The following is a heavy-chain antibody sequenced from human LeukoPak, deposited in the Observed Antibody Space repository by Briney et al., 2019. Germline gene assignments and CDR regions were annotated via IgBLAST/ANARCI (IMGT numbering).Heavy chain of an antibody. Sequence: GGSLRLSCAASGFTSSSYSMNWVRQAPGKGLEWVSYISSSSAIYYADSVKGRFTISRDNAKNSLFPQMNSLRADDTAVYYCAREYSSSSGRAFDIWGQGTMVTVSS. CDR1: GFTSSSYS. CDR2: ISSSSAI. CDR3: AREYSSSSGRAFDI. D-gene: IGHD6-6*01. J-gene: IGHJ3*02. V-gene: IGHV3-48*01.